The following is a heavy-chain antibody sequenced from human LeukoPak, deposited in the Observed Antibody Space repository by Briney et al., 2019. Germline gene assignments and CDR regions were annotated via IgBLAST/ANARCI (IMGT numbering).Heavy chain of an antibody. Sequence: GGSLRLSCAASEFTSSTYWMSWVRQAPGKGLEWVADIKQDGSEKYYVHSVKGRFTISRQHAKNSLFLQMNSLRAEDTAVYYCARHRSGGSQDDAFDIWGQGTVVTVSS. V-gene: IGHV3-7*01. CDR1: EFTSSTYW. CDR3: ARHRSGGSQDDAFDI. D-gene: IGHD2-15*01. J-gene: IGHJ3*02. CDR2: IKQDGSEK.